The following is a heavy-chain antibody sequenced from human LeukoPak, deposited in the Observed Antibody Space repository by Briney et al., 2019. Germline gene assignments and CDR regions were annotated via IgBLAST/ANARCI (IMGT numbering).Heavy chain of an antibody. CDR1: GGSISSYY. J-gene: IGHJ4*02. V-gene: IGHV4-4*07. CDR2: IYTSGST. Sequence: PSETLSLTCTVSGGSISSYYWSWIRQPAGKALEWIGRIYTSGSTNYHPSLKSPVTISVDQSKHQFSLRLSSVTAADTAVYYCARGCGYRSLYYFDYWGQGTLVTVSS. D-gene: IGHD3-22*01. CDR3: ARGCGYRSLYYFDY.